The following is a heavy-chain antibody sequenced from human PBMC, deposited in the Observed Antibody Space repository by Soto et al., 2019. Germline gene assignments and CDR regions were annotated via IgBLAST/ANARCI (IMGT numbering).Heavy chain of an antibody. V-gene: IGHV4-39*01. D-gene: IGHD3-22*01. CDR2: IYYSGST. CDR1: GGSISSSSYY. CDR3: ARFPLTYDSSGSHAFDI. Sequence: QLQLQESGPGLVKPSETLSLTCTVSGGSISSSSYYWGWIRQPPGKGLEWIGTIYYSGSTFYNPSLKSRVTISIDTSKNQFSLRLISVAAADTAVYYCARFPLTYDSSGSHAFDIWGQGTMVTVSS. J-gene: IGHJ3*02.